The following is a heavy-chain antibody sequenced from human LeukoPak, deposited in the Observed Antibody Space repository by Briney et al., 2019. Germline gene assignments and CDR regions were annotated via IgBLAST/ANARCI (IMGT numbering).Heavy chain of an antibody. J-gene: IGHJ3*02. V-gene: IGHV3-30-3*01. D-gene: IGHD2-21*02. Sequence: QPGGSLRLSCAASGFTFSNYFMHWVRKAPGKGLEWVADIASDGSHTFYVESVKGRFTISRDNSKNTLYLQMNSLGPEDTAVYFCAIERQDTVIHSGAFDIWGQGTMVTVPS. CDR2: IASDGSHT. CDR1: GFTFSNYF. CDR3: AIERQDTVIHSGAFDI.